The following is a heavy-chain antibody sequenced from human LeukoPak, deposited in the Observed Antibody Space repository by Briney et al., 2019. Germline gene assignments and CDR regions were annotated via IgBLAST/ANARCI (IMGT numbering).Heavy chain of an antibody. J-gene: IGHJ4*02. CDR3: AKEVESRFSYFDS. Sequence: PGGSLRLSCATSGFAFGNYVMAWVRQAPGKGLEWISSISRSGSSTFYADSVKGRFTISRDNSKNTLYLEVNSLRAEDTAVYYCAKEVESRFSYFDSWGQGTLVTVSS. CDR2: ISRSGSST. V-gene: IGHV3-23*01. D-gene: IGHD3-10*01. CDR1: GFAFGNYV.